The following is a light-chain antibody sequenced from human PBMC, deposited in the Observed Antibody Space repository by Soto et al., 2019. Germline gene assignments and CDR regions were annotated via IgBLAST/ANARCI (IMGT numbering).Light chain of an antibody. Sequence: EIVMTQSPATLSVSPGERASLSCRASQSVNSNLAWYQQKPGQAPRILIYAASTRATGGPGRFSGSGSRTEFTLTISSLQSEDFAVYYCQQYNKWPYTFGQGTKVEIK. CDR3: QQYNKWPYT. J-gene: IGKJ2*01. CDR2: AAS. V-gene: IGKV3-15*01. CDR1: QSVNSN.